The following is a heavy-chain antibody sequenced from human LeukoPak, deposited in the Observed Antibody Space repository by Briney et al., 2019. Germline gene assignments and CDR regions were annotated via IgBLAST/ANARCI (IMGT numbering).Heavy chain of an antibody. CDR1: GGTFSSYA. CDR2: IIPILGIA. V-gene: IGHV1-69*04. J-gene: IGHJ4*02. CDR3: ARLAARLMDYFDY. Sequence: SVKVSCKASGGTFSSYAISWVRQAPGQGLEWMGRIIPILGIANYAQKFQGRVTMTRNTSINTAYMELSSLRSDDTAVYYCARLAARLMDYFDYWGQGTLVTVSS. D-gene: IGHD6-6*01.